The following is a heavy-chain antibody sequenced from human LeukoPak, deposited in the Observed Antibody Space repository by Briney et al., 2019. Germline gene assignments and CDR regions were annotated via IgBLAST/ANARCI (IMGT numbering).Heavy chain of an antibody. CDR3: AREPRGYCSGGSCSSPSDY. CDR1: GYTFTGYY. J-gene: IGHJ4*02. D-gene: IGHD2-15*01. V-gene: IGHV1-2*02. Sequence: ASVKVSCKASGYTFTGYYMHWVRQAPGQGLEWMGWINPNSGGTNYAQKFQGRVTMTRDTSISTAYMELSRLRSDDTAVYYCAREPRGYCSGGSCSSPSDYWGQGTLVTVSS. CDR2: INPNSGGT.